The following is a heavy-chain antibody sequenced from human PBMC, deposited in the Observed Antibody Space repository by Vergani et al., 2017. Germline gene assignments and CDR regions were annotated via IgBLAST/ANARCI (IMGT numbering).Heavy chain of an antibody. D-gene: IGHD3-16*01. V-gene: IGHV4-39*01. J-gene: IGHJ6*02. CDR3: ARHDSGHYDASYYGLYV. CDR2: IYYTGSA. Sequence: QLQLHKSGPGLVKPSETLSLTCTLSGGSISSSSHFWGWLRQTPGKGLEWIGSIYYTGSAYYNPSIKSRVSIPVDASKNQFSLKLSSVTAADSAVYYCARHDSGHYDASYYGLYVWGQGTTATVSS. CDR1: GGSISSSSHF.